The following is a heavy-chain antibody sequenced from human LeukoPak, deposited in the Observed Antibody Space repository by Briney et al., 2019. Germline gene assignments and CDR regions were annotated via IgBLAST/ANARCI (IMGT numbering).Heavy chain of an antibody. D-gene: IGHD1-26*01. Sequence: GGSLRLSCAASGFSFSSYTMHWVRQAPGKGLEYVSAISSNGGSTYYVNSVKGRFTISRDNSKNTLYLQMGSLRAEDMAVYYCARRGSYSAEYFQHWGQGTLVTVSS. CDR2: ISSNGGST. V-gene: IGHV3-64*01. CDR3: ARRGSYSAEYFQH. CDR1: GFSFSSYT. J-gene: IGHJ1*01.